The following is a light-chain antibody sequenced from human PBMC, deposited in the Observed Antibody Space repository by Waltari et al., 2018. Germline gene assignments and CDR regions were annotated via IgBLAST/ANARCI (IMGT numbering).Light chain of an antibody. V-gene: IGLV3-1*01. CDR2: QDT. CDR1: KLGDQF. Sequence: SYELTQPPSLSVSPGQTASITCSGDKLGDQFASWYQQRPGQSPTLVIYQDTKRPSGNPERFSGSNPGNTATLTIRGTQALDEADYYCQTWDSRTAIFGTGTKVTVV. CDR3: QTWDSRTAI. J-gene: IGLJ1*01.